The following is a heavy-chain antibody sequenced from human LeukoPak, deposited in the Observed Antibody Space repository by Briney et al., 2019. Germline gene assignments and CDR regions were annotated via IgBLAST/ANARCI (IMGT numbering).Heavy chain of an antibody. J-gene: IGHJ4*02. V-gene: IGHV3-7*01. CDR3: ARGDSSGYYY. D-gene: IGHD3-22*01. CDR2: IKQDGSEK. Sequence: QSGGSLRLSCAASGFTFSSYAMSWVRQAPGKGLEWVANIKQDGSEKYYVDSVKGRFTISRDNAKNSLYLQMNSLRAEDTAVYYCARGDSSGYYYWGQGTLVTVSS. CDR1: GFTFSSYA.